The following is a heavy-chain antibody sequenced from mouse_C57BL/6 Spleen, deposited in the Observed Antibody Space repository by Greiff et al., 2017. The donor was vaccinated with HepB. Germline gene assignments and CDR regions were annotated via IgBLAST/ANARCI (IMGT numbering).Heavy chain of an antibody. D-gene: IGHD2-2*01. CDR1: GYTFTSYW. V-gene: IGHV1-61*01. J-gene: IGHJ3*01. CDR2: IYPSDSET. CDR3: ARNGYDPACFAY. Sequence: VQLQQSGAELVRPGSSVKLSCKASGYTFTSYWMDWVKQRPGQGLEWIGNIYPSDSETHYNQKFKDKATLTVDKSSSTADMQLSSLTSEDSAVYYCARNGYDPACFAYWGQGTLVTVSA.